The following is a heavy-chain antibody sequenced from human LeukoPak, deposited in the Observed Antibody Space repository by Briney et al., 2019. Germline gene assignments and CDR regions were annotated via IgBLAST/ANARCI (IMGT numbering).Heavy chain of an antibody. CDR2: IYSGGDT. CDR1: GFTVSSNY. V-gene: IGHV3-53*01. Sequence: GSLRLSCAASGFTVSSNYMSWVRQAPGKGLEWVSVIYSGGDTYYADSVKGRFTISRDNSKNTLYLQMNSLRVEDTAVYYCARDPGYDYGYDYWGQGTLVTVSS. CDR3: ARDPGYDYGYDY. D-gene: IGHD5-18*01. J-gene: IGHJ4*02.